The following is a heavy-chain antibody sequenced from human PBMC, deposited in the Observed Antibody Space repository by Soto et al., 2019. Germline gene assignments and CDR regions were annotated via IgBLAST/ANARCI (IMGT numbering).Heavy chain of an antibody. D-gene: IGHD3-3*01. CDR3: ARGTIFGVVTNYYFDY. Sequence: PSETLSLTCTGSGGSISSYYWSWIRQPPGKGLEWIGYIYYSGSTNYNPSLKSRVTISVDTSKNQFSLKLSSVTAADTAVYYCARGTIFGVVTNYYFDYWGQGTLVTVSS. J-gene: IGHJ4*02. CDR1: GGSISSYY. V-gene: IGHV4-59*01. CDR2: IYYSGST.